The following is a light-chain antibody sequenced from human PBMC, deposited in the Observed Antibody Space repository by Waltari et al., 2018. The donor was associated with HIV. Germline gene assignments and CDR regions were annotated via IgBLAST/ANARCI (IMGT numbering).Light chain of an antibody. V-gene: IGLV1-36*01. CDR1: SSNVGYNG. Sequence: QSVLTQPPSVSEPPRQRVTISCSGSSSNVGYNGVNWYQQLPGKAPKLLIYFDDLLSSGVSDRFSGSKSGTSASLAISGLQSEDEGDYYCAAWDDSLNGYVFGTGTKVTVL. CDR3: AAWDDSLNGYV. CDR2: FDD. J-gene: IGLJ1*01.